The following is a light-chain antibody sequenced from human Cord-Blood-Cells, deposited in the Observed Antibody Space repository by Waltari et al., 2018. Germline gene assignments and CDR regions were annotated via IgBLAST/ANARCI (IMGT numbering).Light chain of an antibody. CDR1: QSISSY. Sequence: DIQMTQSPSSLSASVGDRDPITCRASQSISSYLNWYQQKPGKAPKLLIYAASSLQSGVPSRFSGSGSGTDFTLTISSLQPEDFATYYCQQSYSTPPWTFGQGTKVEIK. CDR3: QQSYSTPPWT. V-gene: IGKV1-39*01. CDR2: AAS. J-gene: IGKJ1*01.